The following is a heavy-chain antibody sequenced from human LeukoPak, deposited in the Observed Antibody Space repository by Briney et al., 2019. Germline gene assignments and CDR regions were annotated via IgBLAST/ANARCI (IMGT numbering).Heavy chain of an antibody. V-gene: IGHV4-39*01. D-gene: IGHD3-22*01. CDR3: ARHSRGYYDSTGYYYGSGAFDI. CDR1: GGSIISSTYY. Sequence: KPSEPLSLTCTVSGGSIISSTYYWGWIRQPPGKGLEWIGNVYYSGTTYYNPSLKSRVTISVDTSRNQFSLKLSSVTAADTAVFHCARHSRGYYDSTGYYYGSGAFDIWGQGTMDTVPS. J-gene: IGHJ3*02. CDR2: VYYSGTT.